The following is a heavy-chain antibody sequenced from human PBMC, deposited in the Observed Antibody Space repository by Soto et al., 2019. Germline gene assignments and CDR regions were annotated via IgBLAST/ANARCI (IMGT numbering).Heavy chain of an antibody. V-gene: IGHV1-69*13. Sequence: EASVKVSCKASGGTFSSYAISWVRQAPGQGLEWMGGIIPIFGTANYAQKFQGRVTITADESTSTAYMELSSLRSEDTAVYYCARDALGYCSGGSCYSPSDYYYGMDVWGQGTTVTVSS. CDR1: GGTFSSYA. J-gene: IGHJ6*02. D-gene: IGHD2-15*01. CDR2: IIPIFGTA. CDR3: ARDALGYCSGGSCYSPSDYYYGMDV.